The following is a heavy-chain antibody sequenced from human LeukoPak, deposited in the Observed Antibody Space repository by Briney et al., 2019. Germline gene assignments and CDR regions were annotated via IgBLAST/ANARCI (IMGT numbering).Heavy chain of an antibody. V-gene: IGHV3-33*01. CDR1: GFTFSSYG. J-gene: IGHJ4*02. Sequence: GRSLRLSCAASGFTFSSYGMHWVRQAPGKGLEWVAVIWYDGGNKYYADSVKGRFTISRDNSKNTLYLQMNSLRAEDTAVYYCARADSPLDTAMVDYWGQGTLVTVSS. CDR2: IWYDGGNK. D-gene: IGHD5-18*01. CDR3: ARADSPLDTAMVDY.